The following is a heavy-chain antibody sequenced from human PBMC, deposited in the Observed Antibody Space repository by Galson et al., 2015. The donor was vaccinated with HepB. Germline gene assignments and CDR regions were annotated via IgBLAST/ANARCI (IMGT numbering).Heavy chain of an antibody. Sequence: SVKVSCRASGYTFTSYYMHWVRQAPGQGLEWMGIINPSGGSTSYAQKLQGRVTMTRDTFTSTVYIELSSLRSEDTAVYFCARGTGDYYDSSGYDFDYWGQGTLVTVSS. CDR3: ARGTGDYYDSSGYDFDY. CDR1: GYTFTSYY. J-gene: IGHJ4*02. D-gene: IGHD3-22*01. CDR2: INPSGGST. V-gene: IGHV1-46*04.